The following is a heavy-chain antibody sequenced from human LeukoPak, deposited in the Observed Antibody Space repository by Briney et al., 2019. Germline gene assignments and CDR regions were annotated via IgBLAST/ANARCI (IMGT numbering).Heavy chain of an antibody. CDR1: GFTFSSYG. D-gene: IGHD3-10*01. CDR2: ISYDGSNK. CDR3: AKAGGSGNYYFDY. V-gene: IGHV3-30*18. J-gene: IGHJ4*02. Sequence: GGSLRLSCAASGFTFSSYGMHWVRQAPGKGLEWVAVISYDGSNKYFADSVKGRFTISRDNSKNTLYLQMNSLRAEDTAVYYCAKAGGSGNYYFDYWGQGTLVTVSS.